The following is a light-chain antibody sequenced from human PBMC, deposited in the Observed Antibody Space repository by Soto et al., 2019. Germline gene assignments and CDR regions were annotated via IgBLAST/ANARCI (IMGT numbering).Light chain of an antibody. CDR2: SAS. V-gene: IGKV3-15*01. CDR1: QSLSSN. Sequence: EIVMTQSPATLSVSPGERATLSCRASQSLSSNLAWYQQKPGQAPRLLIYSASTRAHGLPARFRGRGSGKEFTLTISSLQSEDFTVYYCQQYNNWPLTFGGGTKVDIK. J-gene: IGKJ4*01. CDR3: QQYNNWPLT.